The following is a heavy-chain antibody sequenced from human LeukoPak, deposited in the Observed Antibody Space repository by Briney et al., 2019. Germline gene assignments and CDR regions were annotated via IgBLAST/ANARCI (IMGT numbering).Heavy chain of an antibody. CDR3: ARDTAGLRFDAFDI. CDR1: GGSVSSGSYY. J-gene: IGHJ3*02. CDR2: IYYSGST. D-gene: IGHD1-14*01. V-gene: IGHV4-61*01. Sequence: SETLSLTCTVSGGSVSSGSYYWSWIRQPPGKGLEWIGYIYYSGSTNYNPSLKSRVTISVDTSKNQFSLKLSSVTAADTAVYYCARDTAGLRFDAFDIWGQGTMVTVSS.